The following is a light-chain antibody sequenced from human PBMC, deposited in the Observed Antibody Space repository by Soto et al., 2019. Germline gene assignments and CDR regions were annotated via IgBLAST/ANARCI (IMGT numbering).Light chain of an antibody. Sequence: DVQMTQSPSTLSASVGDRVTISCRASQSISSWLAWYQQKPGKAPKVLIYKASTLESGVPSRFSGSGSGTEFTLTISTLQPDDFATYYCQQYNSYWTFGQGTRVE. CDR3: QQYNSYWT. V-gene: IGKV1-5*03. CDR1: QSISSW. J-gene: IGKJ1*01. CDR2: KAS.